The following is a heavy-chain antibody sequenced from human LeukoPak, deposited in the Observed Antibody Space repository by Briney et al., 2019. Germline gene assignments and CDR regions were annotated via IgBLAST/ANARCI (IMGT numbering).Heavy chain of an antibody. V-gene: IGHV3-9*01. CDR1: GFTFDDYA. Sequence: PGGSLRLSCAASGFTFDDYAMHWVRQAPGKGLEGVSGISWNSGSIGYADSVKGRFTISRDNAKNSLCLQMNSLRAEDTALYYCAKEYIGLDYWGQGTLVTVSS. J-gene: IGHJ4*02. D-gene: IGHD5-12*01. CDR2: ISWNSGSI. CDR3: AKEYIGLDY.